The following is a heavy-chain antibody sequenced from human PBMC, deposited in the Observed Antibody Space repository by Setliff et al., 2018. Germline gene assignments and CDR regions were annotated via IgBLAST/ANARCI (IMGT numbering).Heavy chain of an antibody. V-gene: IGHV4-38-2*01. CDR3: ARGGDSGSYFLANHDAFDI. J-gene: IGHJ3*02. CDR1: VYSISRDCH. Sequence: SETLSLTCAVSVYSISRDCHWGWIRQPPGKGLEWIGSIYYSGNTYYNPSLKSRVTISIDTSKNQFSLKLSSVTAADTAVYYCARGGDSGSYFLANHDAFDIWGQGTMVTVSS. CDR2: IYYSGNT. D-gene: IGHD1-26*01.